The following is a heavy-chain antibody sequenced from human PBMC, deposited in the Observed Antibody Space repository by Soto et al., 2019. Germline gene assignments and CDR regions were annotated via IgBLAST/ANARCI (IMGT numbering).Heavy chain of an antibody. D-gene: IGHD2-2*01. J-gene: IGHJ6*02. CDR2: IIPIFGTA. CDR3: AAASSTSGGYYGMDV. Sequence: SVKVSCKASGGTFSSYAISWVRQAPGQGLEWMGGIIPIFGTANYAQKFQERVTITRDMSTSTAYMQLSSLRSEDTAVYYCAAASSTSGGYYGMDVWGQGTTVTVSS. V-gene: IGHV1-69*05. CDR1: GGTFSSYA.